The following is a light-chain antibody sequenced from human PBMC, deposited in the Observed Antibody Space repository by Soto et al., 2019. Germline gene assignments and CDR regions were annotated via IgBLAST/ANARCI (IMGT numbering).Light chain of an antibody. CDR1: SSDVGGYNY. V-gene: IGLV2-14*01. Sequence: QSALIQPASVSGSPGQSITISCTGTSSDVGGYNYVSWYQQHPGKAPKLMIYDVSTRPSGVSNRFSGSKSGNTASLTISGLQAEDEADYYCNSYTSSSTLLFGGGTKLTVL. CDR2: DVS. J-gene: IGLJ2*01. CDR3: NSYTSSSTLL.